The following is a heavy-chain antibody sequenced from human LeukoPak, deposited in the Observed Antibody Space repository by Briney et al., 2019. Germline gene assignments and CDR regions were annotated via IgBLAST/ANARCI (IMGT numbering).Heavy chain of an antibody. V-gene: IGHV1-18*01. J-gene: IGHJ3*02. CDR3: AGDYYDASGYYGGATLDAFDI. D-gene: IGHD3-22*01. Sequence: ASVKVSCKASGYTFNSYGISWVRQAPGLGLEWVGWISGYNGNTDYAQKLQGRVTMTTDTSTSTAYMELRSLRSDDTAVYYCAGDYYDASGYYGGATLDAFDIWGQGTMVTVSS. CDR1: GYTFNSYG. CDR2: ISGYNGNT.